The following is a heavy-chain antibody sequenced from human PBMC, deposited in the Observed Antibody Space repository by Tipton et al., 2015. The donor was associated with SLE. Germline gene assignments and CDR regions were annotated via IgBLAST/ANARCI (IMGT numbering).Heavy chain of an antibody. CDR1: GFTFSSYN. V-gene: IGHV3-48*01. Sequence: SLRLSCAASGFTFSSYNMNWVRQAPGKGLEWVSYISSSSSTIYYADSVKGRFTISRDNAKKSLYLQMNSLRAEDTAVYYCARVGPTMVRGVSYYFDYWGQGTLVTVSS. D-gene: IGHD3-10*01. J-gene: IGHJ4*02. CDR3: ARVGPTMVRGVSYYFDY. CDR2: ISSSSSTI.